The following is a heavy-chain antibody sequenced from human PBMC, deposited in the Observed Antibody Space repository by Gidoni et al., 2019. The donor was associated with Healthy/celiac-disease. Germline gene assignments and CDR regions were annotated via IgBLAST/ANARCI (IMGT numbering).Heavy chain of an antibody. Sequence: QVQLVQSGAEVQKPGAPVKVSCKASGYTFTSYAMHWVRQAPGQRLEWMGWINAGNGNTKYSQKFQGRVTITRDTSASTAYMELSSLRSEDTAVYYCARDRDGSYSFDYWGQGTLVTVSS. D-gene: IGHD1-26*01. CDR2: INAGNGNT. CDR3: ARDRDGSYSFDY. V-gene: IGHV1-3*01. J-gene: IGHJ4*02. CDR1: GYTFTSYA.